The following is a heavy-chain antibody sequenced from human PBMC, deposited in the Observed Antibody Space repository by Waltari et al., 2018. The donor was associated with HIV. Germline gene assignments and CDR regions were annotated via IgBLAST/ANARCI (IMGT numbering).Heavy chain of an antibody. CDR3: ARMIDDSSGYYFRYFDY. Sequence: QVQLVQSGAEVKKPGASVKVSCKASGYTFTSYAMHWVRQAPGQRLEWMGWINAGNGNTKYSQKFQGRVTITRDTSASTAYMELSSLRSEDTAVYYCARMIDDSSGYYFRYFDYWGQGTLVTVSS. V-gene: IGHV1-3*01. J-gene: IGHJ4*02. CDR2: INAGNGNT. CDR1: GYTFTSYA. D-gene: IGHD3-22*01.